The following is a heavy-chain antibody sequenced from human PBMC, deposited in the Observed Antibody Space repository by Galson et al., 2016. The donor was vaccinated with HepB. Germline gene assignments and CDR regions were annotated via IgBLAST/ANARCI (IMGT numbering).Heavy chain of an antibody. Sequence: SVKVSCKASGYTFPSYGISWVRQAPGQGLEWMGWVSGYNGNTKYAQKFQARVTMTRDKPTTTAYMELRSLRPDDTAVYYCVRDDDFWAGHYSTYFDYWGQGTRVTVSS. CDR3: VRDDDFWAGHYSTYFDY. J-gene: IGHJ4*02. D-gene: IGHD3/OR15-3a*01. V-gene: IGHV1-18*01. CDR1: GYTFPSYG. CDR2: VSGYNGNT.